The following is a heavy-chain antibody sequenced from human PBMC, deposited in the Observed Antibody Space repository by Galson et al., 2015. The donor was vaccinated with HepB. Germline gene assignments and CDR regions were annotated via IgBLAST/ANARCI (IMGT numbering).Heavy chain of an antibody. J-gene: IGHJ4*02. CDR3: ASAELGELFNY. Sequence: SLRLSCAASGFTFSSYAMHWVRQAPGKGLEWVAVISYDGSNKYYADSVKGRFTISRDNSKNTLYLQMNSLRAEDTAVYYCASAELGELFNYWGQGTLVTVSS. CDR1: GFTFSSYA. CDR2: ISYDGSNK. V-gene: IGHV3-30*04. D-gene: IGHD3-16*01.